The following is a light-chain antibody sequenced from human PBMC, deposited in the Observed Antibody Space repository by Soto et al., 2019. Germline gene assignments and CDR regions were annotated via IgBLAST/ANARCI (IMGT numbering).Light chain of an antibody. Sequence: DIQMTQSPSTLSASVGDRVTITCRGSQSISGWLAWYQQKAGRAPKLLIYGASTLASGVPSRFSGSGSGTEFTLTISSLQPDDSATYFCQRYNDKFGQGTKVDIK. V-gene: IGKV1-5*01. CDR2: GAS. CDR1: QSISGW. CDR3: QRYNDK. J-gene: IGKJ1*01.